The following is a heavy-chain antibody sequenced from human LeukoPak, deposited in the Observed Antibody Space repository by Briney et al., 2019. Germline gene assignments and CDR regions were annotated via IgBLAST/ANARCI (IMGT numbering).Heavy chain of an antibody. CDR1: GYTFTSYA. Sequence: ASVKVSCKASGYTFTSYAMHWVRQAPGQRLEWMGWINAGNGNTKYSQKFQGRVTITRDTSASTAYMELSSLRSEDTAVYYCARDSGAAAGNWAYYYYGMDVWGQGTTVTASS. CDR2: INAGNGNT. D-gene: IGHD6-13*01. V-gene: IGHV1-3*01. CDR3: ARDSGAAAGNWAYYYYGMDV. J-gene: IGHJ6*02.